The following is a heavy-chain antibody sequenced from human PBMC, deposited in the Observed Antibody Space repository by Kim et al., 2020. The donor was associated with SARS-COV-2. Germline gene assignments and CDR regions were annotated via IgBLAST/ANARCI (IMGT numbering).Heavy chain of an antibody. J-gene: IGHJ4*02. D-gene: IGHD1-26*01. V-gene: IGHV3-30*18. Sequence: GGSLRLSCAASGFTFNTYGMHWVRQAPGKGLEWVAVILYDGSNKYYADSVKGRFTISRDNSKNTLYLQMNSLRIEDPAVYYCAKSFSGNYFGYDYWGQGTLVTVSS. CDR2: ILYDGSNK. CDR3: AKSFSGNYFGYDY. CDR1: GFTFNTYG.